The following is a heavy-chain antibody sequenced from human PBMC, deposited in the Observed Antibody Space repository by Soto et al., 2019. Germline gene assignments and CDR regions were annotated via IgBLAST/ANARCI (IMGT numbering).Heavy chain of an antibody. CDR1: GFTFSSYG. V-gene: IGHV3-30*18. J-gene: IGHJ1*01. Sequence: QVQLVESGGGVVQPGRSLRLSCAASGFTFSSYGMHWVRQAPGKGLEWVAVISYDGSNKYYADSVKGRFTISRDNSKITLYMQMNSLRAEDTAVYYCAKEGDSSSWYGSREYFQHWGQGTLVTVSS. CDR2: ISYDGSNK. CDR3: AKEGDSSSWYGSREYFQH. D-gene: IGHD6-13*01.